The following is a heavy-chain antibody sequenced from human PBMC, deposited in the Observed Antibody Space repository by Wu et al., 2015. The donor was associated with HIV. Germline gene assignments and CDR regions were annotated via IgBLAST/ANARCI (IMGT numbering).Heavy chain of an antibody. CDR2: IIPIFGTA. Sequence: QLVQSGAEVKKPGSSVKVSCKASGGTFSSYAISWVRQAPGQGLEWMGRIIPIFGTANYAQKFQGRVTITADESASTAYMEISRLRSEDTAVYYCARERTMVRGVIGNNWFDPWGQGTLVTVSS. V-gene: IGHV1-69*13. CDR3: ARERTMVRGVIGNNWFDP. D-gene: IGHD3-10*01. CDR1: GGTFSSYA. J-gene: IGHJ5*02.